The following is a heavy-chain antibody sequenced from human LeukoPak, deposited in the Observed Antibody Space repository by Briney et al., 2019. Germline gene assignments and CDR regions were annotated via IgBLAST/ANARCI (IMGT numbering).Heavy chain of an antibody. V-gene: IGHV3-15*01. CDR1: GFTFTNAW. Sequence: GGSLRLSCAASGFTFTNAWMSWVRQAPGKGLEWVGRIKSKTDGGTTDYAASVKGRFSTSRDDSKNMLYLQMNSLKTEDTAVYYCTTVHYDILTGYYETYFDYWGQGTLVTVSS. D-gene: IGHD3-9*01. CDR3: TTVHYDILTGYYETYFDY. CDR2: IKSKTDGGTT. J-gene: IGHJ4*02.